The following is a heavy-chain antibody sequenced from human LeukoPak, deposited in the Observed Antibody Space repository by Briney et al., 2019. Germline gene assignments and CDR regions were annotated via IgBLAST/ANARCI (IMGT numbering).Heavy chain of an antibody. V-gene: IGHV4-30-2*01. D-gene: IGHD3-22*01. Sequence: SETLSLTCAVSGGSINSDGYSWSWTRQPPGKGLEWIGYIYHSGSTYYNPSLKSRVTISVDRSKNQFSLKLSSVTAADTAVYYCARDQCYYDSSGYRGCWFDPWGQGTLVTVSS. CDR3: ARDQCYYDSSGYRGCWFDP. CDR1: GGSINSDGYS. CDR2: IYHSGST. J-gene: IGHJ5*02.